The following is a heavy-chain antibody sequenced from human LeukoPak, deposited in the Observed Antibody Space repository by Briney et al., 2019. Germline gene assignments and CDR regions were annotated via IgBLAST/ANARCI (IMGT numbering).Heavy chain of an antibody. CDR1: GGSISSYY. V-gene: IGHV4-59*12. CDR3: ATRPRWFGAYYMDV. J-gene: IGHJ6*03. CDR2: IYYSGST. D-gene: IGHD3-10*01. Sequence: PSETLSLTCTVSGGSISSYYWSWIRQPPGKGLEWIGYIYYSGSTNYNPSLKSRVTISVDTSKNQFSLKLSSVTAADTAVYYCATRPRWFGAYYMDVWGKGTTVTISS.